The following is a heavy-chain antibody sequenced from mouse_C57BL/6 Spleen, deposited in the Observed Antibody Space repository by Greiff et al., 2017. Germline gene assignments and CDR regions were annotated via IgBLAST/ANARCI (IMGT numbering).Heavy chain of an antibody. V-gene: IGHV1-82*01. CDR2: IYPGDGDT. J-gene: IGHJ3*01. Sequence: QVQLQQSGPELVKPGASVKISCTASGYAFSSSWMNWVKQRPGKGLEWIGRIYPGDGDTNYNGKFKGKATLTADKASSTAYMQLSSLTSEDSAVYFCARQDGPWFAYWGQGTLVTVSA. D-gene: IGHD2-3*01. CDR3: ARQDGPWFAY. CDR1: GYAFSSSW.